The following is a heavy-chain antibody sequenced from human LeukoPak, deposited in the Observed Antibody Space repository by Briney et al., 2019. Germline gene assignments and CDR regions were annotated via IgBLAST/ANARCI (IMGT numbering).Heavy chain of an antibody. J-gene: IGHJ4*02. CDR3: AKTPVRVRDTRLD. D-gene: IGHD6-19*01. CDR2: ISIAGGVT. CDR1: GFTFSNYA. Sequence: PGGSLRLPCAASGFTFSNYAMSWVRQAPGKGLEWVSGISIAGGVTYYGDSVKGRFTISRDNSKNRLYLEMNSLRAEDTAVYYCAKTPVRVRDTRLDWSQGTLVTVSS. V-gene: IGHV3-23*01.